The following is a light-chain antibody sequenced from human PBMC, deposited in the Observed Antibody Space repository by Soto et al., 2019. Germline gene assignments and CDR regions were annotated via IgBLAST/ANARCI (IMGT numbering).Light chain of an antibody. V-gene: IGKV1-5*03. CDR2: KAS. CDR1: HSIISW. CDR3: QQYNSYSPWT. Sequence: DIQMTQSPSTLSASVGDRVTITCRASHSIISWLAWYQQRPGKAPKLLIYKASSLESGVPSRFSGSGSGTEFTLTISSLQPDDFATYYCQQYNSYSPWTFGQGTKVDI. J-gene: IGKJ1*01.